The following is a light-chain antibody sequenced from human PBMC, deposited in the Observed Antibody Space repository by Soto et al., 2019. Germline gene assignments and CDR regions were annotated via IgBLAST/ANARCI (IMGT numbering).Light chain of an antibody. V-gene: IGKV2-28*01. CDR3: MQALQTPRT. CDR1: QCLVHRNGYKY. Sequence: DFVMTQSPLSLPVTPGEPASISCRSSQCLVHRNGYKYLDWYLQKPGQSPQLLIYLGSNRASGVPDRFSGSGSGTDFTLKISRVEAEDVGVYYCMQALQTPRTFGQGTKVEIK. J-gene: IGKJ1*01. CDR2: LGS.